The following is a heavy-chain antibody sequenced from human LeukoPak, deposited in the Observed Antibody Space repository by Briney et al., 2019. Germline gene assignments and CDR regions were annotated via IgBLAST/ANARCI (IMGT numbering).Heavy chain of an antibody. Sequence: PGGSLRLSCAASGFTFSAYWITWVRQAPGKGLEWVASIKRDGGEEVYVDSVKGRIIISRDNSENSLYLQMNSLRAEDTAVYYCAKVALMVYAPLDYWGQGTLVTVSS. CDR3: AKVALMVYAPLDY. CDR2: IKRDGGEE. D-gene: IGHD2-8*01. J-gene: IGHJ4*02. CDR1: GFTFSAYW. V-gene: IGHV3-7*03.